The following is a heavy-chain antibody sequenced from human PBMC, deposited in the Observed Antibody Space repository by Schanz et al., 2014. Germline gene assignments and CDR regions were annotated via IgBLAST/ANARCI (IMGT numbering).Heavy chain of an antibody. CDR2: IKSDGSST. Sequence: EVQLLESGGGLVQPGGSLRLSCTASGFMFSSYWMHWVRQVPGKGLVWVSRIKSDGSSTSYADSVKGRFTISRDNAKNTLYLQMNSLRVEDTAVYYCAASSGWHPSTDYWGQGTLVTVSS. CDR1: GFMFSSYW. CDR3: AASSGWHPSTDY. V-gene: IGHV3-74*02. J-gene: IGHJ4*02. D-gene: IGHD6-19*01.